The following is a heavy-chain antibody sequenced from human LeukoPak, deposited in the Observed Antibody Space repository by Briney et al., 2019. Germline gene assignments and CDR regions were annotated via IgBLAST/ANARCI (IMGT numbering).Heavy chain of an antibody. J-gene: IGHJ6*02. CDR1: GFTVSSNY. CDR3: AKNSYYYYYYGMDV. CDR2: IYSDGST. D-gene: IGHD2/OR15-2a*01. Sequence: GGSLRLSCAAPGFTVSSNYMSWVRQAPGKGLEWVSVIYSDGSTYYADSVKGRFTISRDNSKNTLYLQMNSLRAEDTAVYYCAKNSYYYYYYGMDVWGQGTTVTVSS. V-gene: IGHV3-53*01.